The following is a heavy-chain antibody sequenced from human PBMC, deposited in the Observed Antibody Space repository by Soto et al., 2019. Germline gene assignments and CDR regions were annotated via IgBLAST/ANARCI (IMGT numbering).Heavy chain of an antibody. Sequence: GGSLRLSCAASGFTFSSFTMNWVRQAPGKGLEWISYIGSSSSAIHYADSVKGRFTISRDNAKNSLYLQMNSLRDEDTAVYYCARDPYSGYDRGYFDYWGQGTLVTVSS. CDR2: IGSSSSAI. CDR3: ARDPYSGYDRGYFDY. V-gene: IGHV3-48*02. CDR1: GFTFSSFT. J-gene: IGHJ4*02. D-gene: IGHD5-12*01.